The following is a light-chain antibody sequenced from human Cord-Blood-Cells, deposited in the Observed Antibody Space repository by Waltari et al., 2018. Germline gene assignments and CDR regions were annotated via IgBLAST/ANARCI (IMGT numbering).Light chain of an antibody. CDR1: QRVSSY. CDR2: DAS. CDR3: QQRSNWPLT. Sequence: EIVLTQSPATLSSSPGERATHSCRAGQRVSSYLAWYQHKPGQAPRLLIYDASNRATGISARFSGSGSGTDFTLTISSLEPEDFAVYYCQQRSNWPLTFGGGTKVEIK. V-gene: IGKV3-11*01. J-gene: IGKJ4*01.